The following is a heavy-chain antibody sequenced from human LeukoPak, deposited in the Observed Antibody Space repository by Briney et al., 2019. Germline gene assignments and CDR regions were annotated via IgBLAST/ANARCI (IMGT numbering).Heavy chain of an antibody. CDR3: VREGEGPLSKDFDY. Sequence: ASVKVSCKSSGFTFTDHYIHWVRQGRGQGLEWMGYIGPHSTFTSSPQEFQGRVTMTRDASMSTAYMELTRLTSDDTAVYYCVREGEGPLSKDFDYWGQGTLVNVSS. D-gene: IGHD2/OR15-2a*01. V-gene: IGHV1-2*02. CDR2: IGPHSTFT. J-gene: IGHJ4*02. CDR1: GFTFTDHY.